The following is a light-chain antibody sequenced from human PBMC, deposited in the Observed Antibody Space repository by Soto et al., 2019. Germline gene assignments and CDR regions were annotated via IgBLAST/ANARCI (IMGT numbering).Light chain of an antibody. V-gene: IGKV3-20*01. CDR2: GAY. Sequence: EIVLTQSPGTLSLSPGERATLSCRASQSVGSSYLAWYQQIPGQAPRLLIYGAYSRATGIPDRCSGSGSETDFALTISRLGPQDFEVYYCQHYGSSPSLGQGAKVAIK. CDR3: QHYGSSPS. CDR1: QSVGSSY. J-gene: IGKJ1*01.